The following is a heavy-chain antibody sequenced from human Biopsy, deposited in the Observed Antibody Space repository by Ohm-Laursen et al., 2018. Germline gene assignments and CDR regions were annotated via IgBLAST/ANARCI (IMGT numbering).Heavy chain of an antibody. CDR3: ARGSNEYGGLYFPH. J-gene: IGHJ1*01. Sequence: TLSLTCAVYNVSFSSFYWSWIRQPPGKGLEWIGHISHTGYTSYKSSLKSRVTISLDTSRKHFSLRLTSLAAADTAVYYCARGSNEYGGLYFPHWGQGTLVTVSS. V-gene: IGHV4-34*01. D-gene: IGHD4-23*01. CDR2: ISHTGYT. CDR1: NVSFSSFY.